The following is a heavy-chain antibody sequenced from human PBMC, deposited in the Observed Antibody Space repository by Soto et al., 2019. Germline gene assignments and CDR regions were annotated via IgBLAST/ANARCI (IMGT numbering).Heavy chain of an antibody. CDR2: IIPIFGTA. CDR1: GGTFSSYA. J-gene: IGHJ5*02. Sequence: SVKVSCKASGGTFSSYAISWVRQAPGQVLEWMGGIIPIFGTANYAQKFQGRVTITADESTSTAYMELRSLRSDDTAVYYCARVVPGAEAWFGPWGQGTMVTVSS. D-gene: IGHD2-2*01. V-gene: IGHV1-69*13. CDR3: ARVVPGAEAWFGP.